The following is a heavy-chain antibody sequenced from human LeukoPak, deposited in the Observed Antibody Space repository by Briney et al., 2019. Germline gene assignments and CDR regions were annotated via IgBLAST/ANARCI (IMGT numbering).Heavy chain of an antibody. D-gene: IGHD2-15*01. Sequence: GGSLRLSCAASGFTFSSYGMHWVRQAPGKELEGVAFIRNDGSNKYYADSVKGRFTISRDNSRNTLYLQMNTLRAEDTAVYFCAKSPVSSCRGSFCYPFDYWGQGNLVTVSS. V-gene: IGHV3-30*02. J-gene: IGHJ4*02. CDR3: AKSPVSSCRGSFCYPFDY. CDR2: IRNDGSNK. CDR1: GFTFSSYG.